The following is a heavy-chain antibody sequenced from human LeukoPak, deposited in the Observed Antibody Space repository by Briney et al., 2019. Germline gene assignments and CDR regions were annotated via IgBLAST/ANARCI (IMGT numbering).Heavy chain of an antibody. D-gene: IGHD3-10*01. CDR2: IYYSGST. CDR3: ARVLVDYYGSGSYLHDAFDI. V-gene: IGHV4-59*01. Sequence: SETLSLTRTVSGGSISSYYWSWIRQPPGKGLEWIGYIYYSGSTNYNPSLKSRVTISVDTSKNQFSLKLSSVTAADTAVYYCARVLVDYYGSGSYLHDAFDIWGQGTMVTVSS. J-gene: IGHJ3*02. CDR1: GGSISSYY.